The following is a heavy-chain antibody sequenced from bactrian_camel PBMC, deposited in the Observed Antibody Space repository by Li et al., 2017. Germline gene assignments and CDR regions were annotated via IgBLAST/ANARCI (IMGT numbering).Heavy chain of an antibody. V-gene: IGHV3S54*01. J-gene: IGHJ4*01. CDR2: IHVGNERS. CDR1: GYIYATIF. CDR3: ALDALSWNVRPWLRAAEFAD. Sequence: HVQLVESGGGSVQPGGTLKLSCVPSGYIYATIFVAWFRQAPGQEREAVASIHVGNERSYYADSVQGRFTISYDNARDTLYLQMDSLKLEDTAIYYCALDALSWNVRPWLRAAEFADWGPGTQVTVS. D-gene: IGHD1*01.